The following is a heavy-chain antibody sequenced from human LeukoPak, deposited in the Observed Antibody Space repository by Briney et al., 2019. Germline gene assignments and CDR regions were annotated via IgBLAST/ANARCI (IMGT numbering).Heavy chain of an antibody. V-gene: IGHV3-23*01. CDR1: GFTFSSYW. D-gene: IGHD2-15*01. Sequence: GGSLRLSCAASGFTFSSYWMSWVRQAPGKGLEWVSAISGSGGSTYYADSVKGRFTISRDNSKNTLYLQMNSLRAEDTAVYYCAKHSYCSGGSCYPNWFDPWGQGTLVTVSS. CDR3: AKHSYCSGGSCYPNWFDP. J-gene: IGHJ5*02. CDR2: ISGSGGST.